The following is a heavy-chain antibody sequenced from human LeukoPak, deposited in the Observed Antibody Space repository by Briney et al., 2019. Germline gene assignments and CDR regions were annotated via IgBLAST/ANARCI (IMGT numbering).Heavy chain of an antibody. J-gene: IGHJ4*02. CDR1: GGSISSNSYY. Sequence: SETLSLTCTVSGGSISSNSYYWGWIRQPPGKGLEWIGSIYYSGSTYYNPSLKSRVTISVDTSKNQFSLKLSSVTAADTAVYYCASSPGYLGGWRGYDYWGQGTLVTVSS. D-gene: IGHD6-19*01. V-gene: IGHV4-39*01. CDR3: ASSPGYLGGWRGYDY. CDR2: IYYSGST.